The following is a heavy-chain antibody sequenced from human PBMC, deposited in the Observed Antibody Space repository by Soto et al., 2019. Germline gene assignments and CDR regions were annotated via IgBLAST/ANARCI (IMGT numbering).Heavy chain of an antibody. V-gene: IGHV4-59*01. Sequence: QVQLQESGPGLVKPSETLSLTCTVSGGSISSYYWSWIRQPPGKGLEWIGYIYYSGSTNYNPSLKSRVTISVDTSKNQFSLKLSSVTAADTAVYYCARGRGYSGYDPDPDFDYWGQGTLVTVSS. J-gene: IGHJ4*02. CDR1: GGSISSYY. CDR3: ARGRGYSGYDPDPDFDY. D-gene: IGHD5-12*01. CDR2: IYYSGST.